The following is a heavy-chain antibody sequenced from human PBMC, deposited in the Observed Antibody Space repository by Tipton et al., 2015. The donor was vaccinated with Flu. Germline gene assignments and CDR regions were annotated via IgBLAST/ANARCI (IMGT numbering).Heavy chain of an antibody. D-gene: IGHD3-22*01. CDR2: INHSGST. J-gene: IGHJ6*02. CDR1: GGSFSGYY. CDR3: AREGRRYYDSSGYSRSKRGMDV. Sequence: TLSLTCAVYGGSFSGYYWSWIRQPPGKGLEWIGEINHSGSTNYNPSLKSRVTISVDTSKNQFSLKLSSVTAADTAVYYCAREGRRYYDSSGYSRSKRGMDVWGQGTTVTVSS. V-gene: IGHV4-34*01.